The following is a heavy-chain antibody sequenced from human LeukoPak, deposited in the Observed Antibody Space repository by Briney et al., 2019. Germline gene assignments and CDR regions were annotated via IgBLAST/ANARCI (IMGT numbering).Heavy chain of an antibody. CDR1: GGSISSSSYY. CDR2: IYYSGST. J-gene: IGHJ4*02. Sequence: SETLSLTCTVSGGSISSSSYYWGWIRQPPGKGLEWIRSIYYSGSTYYNPSLKSRVTISVDTSKNQFSLKLSSVTAADTAVYYCARQTAMVNHFDYWGQGTLVTVSS. V-gene: IGHV4-39*07. D-gene: IGHD5-18*01. CDR3: ARQTAMVNHFDY.